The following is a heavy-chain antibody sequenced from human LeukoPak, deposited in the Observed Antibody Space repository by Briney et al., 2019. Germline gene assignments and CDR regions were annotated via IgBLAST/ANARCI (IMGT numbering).Heavy chain of an antibody. V-gene: IGHV4-39*01. J-gene: IGHJ4*02. CDR2: IYYSGST. CDR1: GGSISNSSYY. CDR3: ASGITMFRGAN. D-gene: IGHD3-10*01. Sequence: SETLSLTCTVSGGSISNSSYYWGWIRQPPGKGLEWIGSIYYSGSTYYNPSLKSRVTISVDTSKNQFSLKLSSVTAADTAVYYCASGITMFRGANWGQGTLVTVSS.